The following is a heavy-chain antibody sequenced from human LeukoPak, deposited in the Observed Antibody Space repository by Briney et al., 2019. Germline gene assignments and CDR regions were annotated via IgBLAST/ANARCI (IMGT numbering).Heavy chain of an antibody. CDR1: GYTFTSYG. CDR3: ARLLPVRWELLPGYYFDY. Sequence: ASVKVSCKASGYTFTSYGISWVRQAPGQGLEWMGWISVYNGNTNYAQKLQGRVTMTTDTSTSTAYMELRSLRSDDTAVYYCARLLPVRWELLPGYYFDYWGQGTLVTVSS. V-gene: IGHV1-18*01. CDR2: ISVYNGNT. J-gene: IGHJ4*02. D-gene: IGHD1-26*01.